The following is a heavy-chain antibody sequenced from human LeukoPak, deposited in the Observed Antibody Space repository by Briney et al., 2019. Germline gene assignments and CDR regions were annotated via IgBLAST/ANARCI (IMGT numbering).Heavy chain of an antibody. CDR2: ISSGGTI. CDR3: ARRFDS. J-gene: IGHJ4*02. Sequence: GGSLRLSCAASGFTLSSFGMNWVRQAPGKGLEWLSYISSGGTIYYAESVKGRFTISRDNAKNSLFLRMNSLRAEDTAIYYCARRFDSWGQGTLVTVSS. CDR1: GFTLSSFG. V-gene: IGHV3-48*03.